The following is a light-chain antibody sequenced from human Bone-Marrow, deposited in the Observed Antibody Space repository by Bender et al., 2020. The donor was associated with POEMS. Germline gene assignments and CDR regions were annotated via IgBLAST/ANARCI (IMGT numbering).Light chain of an antibody. V-gene: IGLV2-11*01. CDR3: CSYGGDSNFEV. J-gene: IGLJ2*01. CDR1: TNDVGGYNY. Sequence: QSALTQPRSVSGSPGQSVTISCTGTTNDVGGYNYVSWYQQHPGKAPKLLIYDVSNRPSGVSNRFSGSKSGNTASLTISGLQAEDEADYYCCSYGGDSNFEVFGGGTKLTVL. CDR2: DVS.